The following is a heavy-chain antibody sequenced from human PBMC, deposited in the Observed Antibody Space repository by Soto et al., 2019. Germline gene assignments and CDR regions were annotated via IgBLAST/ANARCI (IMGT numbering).Heavy chain of an antibody. V-gene: IGHV4-30-4*01. J-gene: IGHJ2*01. CDR3: ARMSYFYDKWYFDL. CDR1: GASINNNDYY. Sequence: QLQESGPGLVKPSQTLSLTCTVSGASINNNDYYWSWIRQTPGKGLEWIGYVYYSGSTDYIPSLKGRLSMSIDKSQNRFTLKLNSVTAADTATYYCARMSYFYDKWYFDLWGRGTLVTVSS. CDR2: VYYSGST. D-gene: IGHD3-22*01.